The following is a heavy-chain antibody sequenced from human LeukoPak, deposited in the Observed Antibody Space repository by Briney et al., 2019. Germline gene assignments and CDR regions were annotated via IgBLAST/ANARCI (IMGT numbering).Heavy chain of an antibody. CDR1: GGSFSGYY. Sequence: SETLSLTCAVYGGSFSGYYWSWILQPPGKGLEWIGEINHSGSTNYNPSLKSRVTISVDTSKNQFSLKLSSVTAADTAVYYCARHAIDSSGYYLHYFDYWGQGTLVTVSS. CDR2: INHSGST. J-gene: IGHJ4*02. D-gene: IGHD3-22*01. CDR3: ARHAIDSSGYYLHYFDY. V-gene: IGHV4-34*01.